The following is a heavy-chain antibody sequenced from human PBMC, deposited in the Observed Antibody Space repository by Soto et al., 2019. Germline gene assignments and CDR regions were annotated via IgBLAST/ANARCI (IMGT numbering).Heavy chain of an antibody. Sequence: ASVKVSCKASGYVFTGFYLHWVRQAPGQGLEWMGWIFPNSGATNYAQKFQGRVTLTRDTSLSTGYMDLTRLTSDDTAVYYCARRAETNGWNGFGADKYYFDFWGQGTLVTVSS. CDR3: ARRAETNGWNGFGADKYYFDF. D-gene: IGHD1-1*01. J-gene: IGHJ4*02. CDR1: GYVFTGFY. CDR2: IFPNSGAT. V-gene: IGHV1-2*02.